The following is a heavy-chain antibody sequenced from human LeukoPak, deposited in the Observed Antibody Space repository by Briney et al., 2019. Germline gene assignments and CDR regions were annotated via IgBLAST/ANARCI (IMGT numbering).Heavy chain of an antibody. Sequence: PSETLSLTCTVSGGSIDSYHWSWIRHPAGRGLEWIGRIYTSGSTNYNPSLKSRVTMSVDTSKNQFSLKLSSVTAADTAVYYCARGLATIYYVDYWGQGTLVTVSS. D-gene: IGHD5-12*01. J-gene: IGHJ4*02. CDR2: IYTSGST. V-gene: IGHV4-4*07. CDR1: GGSIDSYH. CDR3: ARGLATIYYVDY.